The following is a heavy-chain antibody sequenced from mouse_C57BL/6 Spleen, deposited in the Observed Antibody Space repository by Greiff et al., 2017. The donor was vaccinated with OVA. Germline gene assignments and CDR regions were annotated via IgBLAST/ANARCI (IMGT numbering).Heavy chain of an antibody. CDR1: GYTFTDYD. CDR3: TVGARAY. CDR2: IDPETGGT. J-gene: IGHJ3*01. V-gene: IGHV1-15*01. D-gene: IGHD1-1*01. Sequence: VQLQQSGAELVRPGASVTLSCKASGYTFTDYDMHWVKQTPVHGLEWIGAIDPETGGTAFNPEFKGKAILTADKSSSTAYMELRSLTSEDSAVYYCTVGARAYWGQGTLVTVSA.